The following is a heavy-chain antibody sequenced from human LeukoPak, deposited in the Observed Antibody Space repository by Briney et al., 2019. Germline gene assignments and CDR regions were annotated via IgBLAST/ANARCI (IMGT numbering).Heavy chain of an antibody. D-gene: IGHD3-22*01. CDR2: INWDGVSA. J-gene: IGHJ4*02. CDR3: AKGARSSSGYTTD. CDR1: GFTFDDYA. Sequence: GRSLRLSCVASGFTFDDYAMHWVRQAPGKGLEWVAGINWDGVSAVYADSLKGGLTISRDNAKNSLFLQMNSLKTDDTAFYYCAKGARSSSGYTTDWGQGILVTVSA. V-gene: IGHV3-9*01.